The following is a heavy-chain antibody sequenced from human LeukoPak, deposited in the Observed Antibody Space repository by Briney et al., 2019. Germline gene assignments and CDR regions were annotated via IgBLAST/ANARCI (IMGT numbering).Heavy chain of an antibody. Sequence: PGRSLRLSCAASGFTFDDYAMHWVRQAPGKGLEWVSGISWNSGSIGYADSVKGRFTISRDNAKNSLYLQMNSLRAEDMALYYCAKDISSIFHDAFDIWGQGTMVTVSS. D-gene: IGHD3-3*01. V-gene: IGHV3-9*03. J-gene: IGHJ3*02. CDR1: GFTFDDYA. CDR2: ISWNSGSI. CDR3: AKDISSIFHDAFDI.